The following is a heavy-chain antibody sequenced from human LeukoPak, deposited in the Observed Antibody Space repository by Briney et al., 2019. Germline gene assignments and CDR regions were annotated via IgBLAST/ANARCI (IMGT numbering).Heavy chain of an antibody. CDR3: ARGGELLNY. Sequence: SQTLSLTCTVSGGSVSSGDYYWSWIRQPAGKGLEWIGRIYTSGSTSYSPSLKSRVTISLDTSKNQFSLRLSSVTAADTAVYYCARGGELLNYLGQGTLVTVSS. D-gene: IGHD1-7*01. CDR1: GGSVSSGDYY. CDR2: IYTSGST. J-gene: IGHJ4*02. V-gene: IGHV4-61*02.